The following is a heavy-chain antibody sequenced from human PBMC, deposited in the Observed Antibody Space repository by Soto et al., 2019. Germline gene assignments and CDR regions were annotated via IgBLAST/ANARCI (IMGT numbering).Heavy chain of an antibody. CDR2: IIPIFGTA. V-gene: IGHV1-69*13. CDR3: ARGRHSSSPLDY. Sequence: ASVKVSCKASGGTFSSYAISWVRQAPGQGLEWMGGIIPIFGTANYAQKFQGRVTITADESTSTAYMELSSLRSEDTAVYYCARGRHSSSPLDYWGQGTLVTVSS. J-gene: IGHJ4*02. D-gene: IGHD6-6*01. CDR1: GGTFSSYA.